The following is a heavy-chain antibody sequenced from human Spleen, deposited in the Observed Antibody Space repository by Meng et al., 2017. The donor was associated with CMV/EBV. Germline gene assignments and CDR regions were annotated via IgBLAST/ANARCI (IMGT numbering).Heavy chain of an antibody. Sequence: GGSLRLSCAASGFTFSSYAMSWVRQAPGKGLEWVSAISGSGGSTYYADSVKGRFTISRDNTKNTLYLQMNSLRAEDTAVYYCVKVLRVLGVTLNYWGQGTLVTSPQ. CDR1: GFTFSSYA. D-gene: IGHD2-8*02. CDR3: VKVLRVLGVTLNY. J-gene: IGHJ4*02. CDR2: ISGSGGST. V-gene: IGHV3-23*01.